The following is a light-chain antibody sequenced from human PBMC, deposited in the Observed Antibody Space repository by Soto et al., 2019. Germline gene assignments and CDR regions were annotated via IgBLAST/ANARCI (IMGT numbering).Light chain of an antibody. J-gene: IGKJ1*01. V-gene: IGKV3-20*01. CDR1: QSVSSTY. Sequence: EVVLTQSPVTLSLSPGERATLSCRASQSVSSTYLAWYRHKPGQAPRLLIYGASIRAADIPDRFSGSGSGTDFTLTISRLEPEDFAVYYCQQYGSSPRTFGQGTKVDIK. CDR3: QQYGSSPRT. CDR2: GAS.